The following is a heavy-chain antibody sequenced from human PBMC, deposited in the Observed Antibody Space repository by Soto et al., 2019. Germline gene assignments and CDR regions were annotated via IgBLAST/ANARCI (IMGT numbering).Heavy chain of an antibody. J-gene: IGHJ6*02. CDR1: GYTFTGYY. Sequence: ASVKVSCKASGYTFTGYYMHWVRQAPGQGLEWMGWINPNSGGTIYAQKFQGWVTMTRDTSISTAYMELTGRRSDDTAVYYCARGPPSRSIFGVENYSYGMDVWGQGTAVTVSS. CDR2: INPNSGGT. CDR3: ARGPPSRSIFGVENYSYGMDV. V-gene: IGHV1-2*04. D-gene: IGHD3-3*01.